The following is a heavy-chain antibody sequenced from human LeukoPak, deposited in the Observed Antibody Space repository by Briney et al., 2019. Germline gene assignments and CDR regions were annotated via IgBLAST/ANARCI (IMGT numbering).Heavy chain of an antibody. D-gene: IGHD5-18*01. J-gene: IGHJ6*02. CDR2: INHSGST. CDR1: GGSFSGYY. CDR3: ARGRIQLWLLYYYCYGMDV. Sequence: SETLSLTCAVYGGSFSGYYWSWIRQPPGKGLEWIGEINHSGSTNYNPSLKCRVTISVDTSKNQFSLKLSSVTAADTAVYYCARGRIQLWLLYYYCYGMDVWGQGTTVTVSS. V-gene: IGHV4-34*01.